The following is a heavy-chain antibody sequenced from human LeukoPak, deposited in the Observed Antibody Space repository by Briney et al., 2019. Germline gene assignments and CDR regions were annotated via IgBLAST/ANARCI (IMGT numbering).Heavy chain of an antibody. J-gene: IGHJ5*02. CDR1: GFTFSSYA. D-gene: IGHD5-12*01. V-gene: IGHV3-48*01. CDR3: ARDAGNSGYGCDL. CDR2: IRSSSET. Sequence: GGSLRLSCAASGFTFSSYAMNWVRQAPGKGLEWVSHIRSSSETFYADSVKGRFTISRDNARNSLYLQMNNLRGEDTAIYYCARDAGNSGYGCDLWGQGTLVTVSS.